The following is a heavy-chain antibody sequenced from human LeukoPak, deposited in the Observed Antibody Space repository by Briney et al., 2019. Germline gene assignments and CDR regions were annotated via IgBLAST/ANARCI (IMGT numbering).Heavy chain of an antibody. J-gene: IGHJ4*02. Sequence: SETLSLTCTVSGGSISGSYWSWIRQPPGKGLEWLGYIFYTGSTNYNPSLKSRVTISVDTSKNQFSLKLSSVTAADTAVYYCARETTGLARYFDYWGQGTLVTVSS. CDR2: IFYTGST. CDR1: GGSISGSY. D-gene: IGHD4-17*01. V-gene: IGHV4-59*12. CDR3: ARETTGLARYFDY.